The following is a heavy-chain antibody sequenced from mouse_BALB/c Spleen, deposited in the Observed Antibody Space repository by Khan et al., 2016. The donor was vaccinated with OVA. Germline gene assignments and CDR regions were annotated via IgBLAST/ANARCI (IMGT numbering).Heavy chain of an antibody. Sequence: QVQLKESGPGLVAPSQSLSITCTVSGFSLTGYGVNWVRQPQGKGLEWMGMIWGDGSTDYTSARKTILKRTRYNAKIQVYINMNSLQTDDTARYYCARAYYGNYSEAMDYWGQGTSVTVSS. CDR2: IWGDGST. V-gene: IGHV2-6-7*01. D-gene: IGHD2-10*01. J-gene: IGHJ4*01. CDR1: GFSLTGYG. CDR3: ARAYYGNYSEAMDY.